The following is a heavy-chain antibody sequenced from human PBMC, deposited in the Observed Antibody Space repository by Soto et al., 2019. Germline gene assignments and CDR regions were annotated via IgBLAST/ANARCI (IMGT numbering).Heavy chain of an antibody. Sequence: QVQLQESGPGLVKPSETLSLTCTVSGGSISSYYWSWIRQPPGKGLEWIGYIYYSGSTNYNPSLTSRVTISVDTSKNQFSLKLSSVTAAATAGYYCARERVTMVRGVRWFDPWGQGTLVTVSS. CDR3: ARERVTMVRGVRWFDP. V-gene: IGHV4-59*01. J-gene: IGHJ5*02. D-gene: IGHD3-10*01. CDR2: IYYSGST. CDR1: GGSISSYY.